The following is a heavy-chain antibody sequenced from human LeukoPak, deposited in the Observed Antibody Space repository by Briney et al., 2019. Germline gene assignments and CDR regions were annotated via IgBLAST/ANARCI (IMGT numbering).Heavy chain of an antibody. Sequence: SETLSLTCTVSGGSISSSSYYWGWIRQPPGKGLEWIGSIYYSGSTYYNPSLKSRVTISVDTSKNQFSLKLSSVTAADTAVYYCARIGYSYGSHYFDYWGQGTLVTVS. CDR3: ARIGYSYGSHYFDY. V-gene: IGHV4-39*07. D-gene: IGHD5-18*01. J-gene: IGHJ4*02. CDR2: IYYSGST. CDR1: GGSISSSSYY.